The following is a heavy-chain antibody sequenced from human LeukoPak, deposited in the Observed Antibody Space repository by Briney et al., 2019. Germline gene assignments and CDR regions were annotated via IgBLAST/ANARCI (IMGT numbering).Heavy chain of an antibody. CDR3: ARDSAVADYYYYYYMDV. Sequence: PSETLSLTCTVSGGSISNRSYYWGWIRRPPGKGLEWIGTIYYSGTTYYNPSLKSRVTMSVDTSKNQFSLKLSSVTAADTAVYYCARDSAVADYYYYYYMDVWGKGTTVTVSS. D-gene: IGHD6-19*01. CDR2: IYYSGTT. V-gene: IGHV4-39*07. J-gene: IGHJ6*03. CDR1: GGSISNRSYY.